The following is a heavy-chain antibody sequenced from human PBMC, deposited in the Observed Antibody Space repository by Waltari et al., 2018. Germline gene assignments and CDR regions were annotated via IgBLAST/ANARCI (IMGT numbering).Heavy chain of an antibody. D-gene: IGHD6-19*01. CDR1: GYPFTSYV. Sequence: QVQLVQSGAEVKKPGASVKVSCKASGYPFTSYVISWVRQAPGQGLEWMGWISAYNGNTNYAQKLQGRVTMTTDTSTSTAYMELRSLRSDDTAVYYCARDRSGGSSGWTFDYWGQGTLVTVSS. J-gene: IGHJ4*02. V-gene: IGHV1-18*01. CDR2: ISAYNGNT. CDR3: ARDRSGGSSGWTFDY.